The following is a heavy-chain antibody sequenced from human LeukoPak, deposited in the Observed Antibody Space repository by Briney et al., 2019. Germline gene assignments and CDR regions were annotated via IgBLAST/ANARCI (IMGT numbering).Heavy chain of an antibody. CDR1: GGSISSSSYY. D-gene: IGHD4-17*01. CDR2: IYYSGST. CDR3: AREYYGDASAFDI. V-gene: IGHV4-39*07. J-gene: IGHJ3*02. Sequence: SETLSLTCTVSGGSISSSSYYWGWIRQPPGKGLEWIGSIYYSGSTYYNPSLKSRVTISVDTSKNQFSLKLSSVTAADTAVYYCAREYYGDASAFDIWGQGTMVTVSS.